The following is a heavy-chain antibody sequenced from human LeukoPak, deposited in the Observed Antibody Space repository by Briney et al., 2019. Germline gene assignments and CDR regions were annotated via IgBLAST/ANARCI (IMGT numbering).Heavy chain of an antibody. CDR2: IYPGDSDT. J-gene: IGHJ4*02. Sequence: GESLKISCKASGYSFTSYWIGWVRQMPGKGLEWMGLIYPGDSDTRYRPSFQGQVTLSAHKSISTPYLQCSSLQASDTAMYFYAKAICGYAAIWGQGTLVAASS. CDR3: AKAICGYAAI. V-gene: IGHV5-51*01. D-gene: IGHD5-12*01. CDR1: GYSFTSYW.